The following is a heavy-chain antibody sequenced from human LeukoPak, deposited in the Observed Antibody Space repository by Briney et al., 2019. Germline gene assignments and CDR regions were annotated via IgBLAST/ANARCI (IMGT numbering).Heavy chain of an antibody. CDR3: AREAYSSAYYFDH. CDR1: GYTFTSYA. J-gene: IGHJ4*02. V-gene: IGHV7-4-1*02. CDR2: INTNTGNP. Sequence: GASVEVSCKASGYTFTSYAMNWVRQAPGQGLEWMGWINTNTGNPSYARGFTGRFVFSLDTSVSTAYLQISSLKAEDTAVYYCAREAYSSAYYFDHWGQGTLVTVSS. D-gene: IGHD5-18*01.